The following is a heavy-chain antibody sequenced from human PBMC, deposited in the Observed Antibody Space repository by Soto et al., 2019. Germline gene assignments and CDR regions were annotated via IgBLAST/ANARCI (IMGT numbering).Heavy chain of an antibody. J-gene: IGHJ4*02. CDR3: AKARYGQVADYVDY. D-gene: IGHD6-19*01. V-gene: IGHV3-23*01. CDR1: GFTFSDYA. CDR2: ISVSGGNT. Sequence: EVQLLESGGDLAQPGGSLRLSCAASGFTFSDYAMTWVRQAPGKGLEWVSAISVSGGNTYYADSVKGPFTISRDNSRNTLYLEMNSLRAEDTAVYYCAKARYGQVADYVDYWGLGTLVTVSS.